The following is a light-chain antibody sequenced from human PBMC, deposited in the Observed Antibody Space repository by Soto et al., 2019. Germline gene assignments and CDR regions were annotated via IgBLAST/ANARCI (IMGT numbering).Light chain of an antibody. V-gene: IGKV1-5*01. CDR3: RQYKTYT. Sequence: DSQVTQSPPYLSASVGERVNITCRASQSIGTCLAWHQQKPGKAPNLLMFDASTLHTGVPSRFSGSGDGTEFTLSISSLQPDDSAIYFCRQYKTYTFGRGTRLEI. CDR1: QSIGTC. CDR2: DAS. J-gene: IGKJ5*01.